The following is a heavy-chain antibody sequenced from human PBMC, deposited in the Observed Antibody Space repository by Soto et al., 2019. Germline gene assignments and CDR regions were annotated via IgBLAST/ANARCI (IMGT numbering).Heavy chain of an antibody. Sequence: QVQLQESGPGLVKPSQTLSLTCTVSGGSISSGDYYWSWIRQPPGKGLEWIGYIYYSGSTYYNPSLKSRVTISVDTSKNQFSLKLSSVTAADTAVYYYARGPGVVVVMEGWFDPWGQGTLVTVSS. J-gene: IGHJ5*02. D-gene: IGHD3-22*01. CDR3: ARGPGVVVVMEGWFDP. CDR1: GGSISSGDYY. V-gene: IGHV4-30-4*01. CDR2: IYYSGST.